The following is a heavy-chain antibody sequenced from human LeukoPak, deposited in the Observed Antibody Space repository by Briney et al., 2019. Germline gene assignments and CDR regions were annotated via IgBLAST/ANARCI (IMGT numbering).Heavy chain of an antibody. CDR3: ARVEMVVANYYYYGVDV. J-gene: IGHJ6*02. D-gene: IGHD2-15*01. Sequence: SETLSLTCTVSGYSISSGYYWGWIRQPPGKGLEWIGSIYYTGGTYYNPSLESRITISVDTSKNQFSLKLSSVTAADTAVYFCARVEMVVANYYYYGVDVWGQGTTVTVSS. CDR1: GYSISSGYY. CDR2: IYYTGGT. V-gene: IGHV4-38-2*02.